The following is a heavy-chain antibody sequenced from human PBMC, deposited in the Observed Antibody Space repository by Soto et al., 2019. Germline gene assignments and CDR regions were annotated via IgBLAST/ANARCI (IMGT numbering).Heavy chain of an antibody. CDR3: GTAPGGGGY. CDR2: IYSGGYT. CDR1: GFTVSNNY. D-gene: IGHD3-16*01. V-gene: IGHV3-53*01. Sequence: EVQLVESGGGLIQPGGSLRLSCAVSGFTVSNNYMSWVRQAPGKGLEGVSVIYSGGYTAYGDSVKGRFTISRDNSKNTLFPKTNSPGAANPAFVCRGTAPGGGGYWGQGTLVTVSS. J-gene: IGHJ4*02.